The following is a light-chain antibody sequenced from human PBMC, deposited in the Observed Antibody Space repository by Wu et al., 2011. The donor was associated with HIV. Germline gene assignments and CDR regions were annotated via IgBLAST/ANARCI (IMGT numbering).Light chain of an antibody. V-gene: IGKV3-15*01. CDR2: GAS. J-gene: IGKJ5*01. Sequence: EIVMTQSPATLSVSPGERATLSCRASQIISTNLAWYQQIPGQAPRLLIYGASTRATGIPARFSGSGSGTDFTLTISSLEPEDFAVYYCQQRSNWPVTFGQGTRLEIK. CDR3: QQRSNWPVT. CDR1: QIISTN.